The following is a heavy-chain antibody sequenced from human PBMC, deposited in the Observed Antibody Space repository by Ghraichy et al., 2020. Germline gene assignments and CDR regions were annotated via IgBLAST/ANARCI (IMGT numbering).Heavy chain of an antibody. CDR1: GFTFSSYG. J-gene: IGHJ6*02. CDR2: IWYDGSNK. CDR3: ARDPEARYGMDV. D-gene: IGHD6-6*01. Sequence: GGSLRLSCAASGFTFSSYGMHWVRQAPGKGLEWVAVIWYDGSNKYYADSVKGRFTISRDNSKNTLYLQMNSLRAEDTAVYYCARDPEARYGMDVWGQGTTVTVSS. V-gene: IGHV3-33*01.